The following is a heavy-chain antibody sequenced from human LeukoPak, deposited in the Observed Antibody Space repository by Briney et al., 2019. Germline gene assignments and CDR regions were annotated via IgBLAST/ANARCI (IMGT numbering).Heavy chain of an antibody. D-gene: IGHD6-6*01. CDR3: ARVGKLGSPDY. J-gene: IGHJ4*02. Sequence: PGGSLRLSCAASGFTVSSDYMSWVRQAPGKGLEWVSVVYSDGNTYYAASVKGRFTISRDNSKNTVYLQMNSLRADDTAVYYCARVGKLGSPDYWGQGTLVTVSS. V-gene: IGHV3-66*01. CDR2: VYSDGNT. CDR1: GFTVSSDY.